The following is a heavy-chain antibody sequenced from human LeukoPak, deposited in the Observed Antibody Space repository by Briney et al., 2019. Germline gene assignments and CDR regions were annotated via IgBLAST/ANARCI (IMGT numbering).Heavy chain of an antibody. CDR1: GGSISSGSYH. J-gene: IGHJ2*01. CDR2: IYPSGST. CDR3: ARGGGYNFGCFDL. Sequence: SETLSLTCTVSGGSISSGSYHWSWIRQPAGKALEWIGRIYPSGSTNYDPSLKSRVTISLDMSKSQFSLKLSSVTAADTAVYYCARGGGYNFGCFDLWGRGTLATVSS. V-gene: IGHV4-61*02. D-gene: IGHD5-24*01.